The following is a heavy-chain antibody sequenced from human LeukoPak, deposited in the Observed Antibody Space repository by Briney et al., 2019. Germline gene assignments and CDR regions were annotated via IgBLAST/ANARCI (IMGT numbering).Heavy chain of an antibody. D-gene: IGHD3-9*01. J-gene: IGHJ5*02. CDR3: ARRGRFLTGYHNWFDP. CDR2: IRSKDNNYAT. Sequence: PGGSLRLSCAASGFTFSGSAMHWVRQASGKGLEWVGRIRSKDNNYATAYAASVKGRFTISRDDSKDTAYLQMNSLKTEDTAVYYCARRGRFLTGYHNWFDPWGQGTLVTVSS. V-gene: IGHV3-73*01. CDR1: GFTFSGSA.